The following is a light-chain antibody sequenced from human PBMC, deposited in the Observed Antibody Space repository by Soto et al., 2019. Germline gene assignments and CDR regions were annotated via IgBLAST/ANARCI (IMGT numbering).Light chain of an antibody. J-gene: IGLJ3*02. V-gene: IGLV8-61*01. Sequence: QAMVTQEPSFSVSPGGTVTLTCGLSSGPVFTSSYPNWYQQTPGQAPRTLIFNTNTRSSGVPDRFSGSILRDKAALTITGAQADDDSYYYCLLYLGGGIWVFGGGTKLTVL. CDR1: SGPVFTSSY. CDR2: NTN. CDR3: LLYLGGGIWV.